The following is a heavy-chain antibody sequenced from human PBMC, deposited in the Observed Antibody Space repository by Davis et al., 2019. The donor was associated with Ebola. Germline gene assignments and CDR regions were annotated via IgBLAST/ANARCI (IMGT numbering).Heavy chain of an antibody. D-gene: IGHD2-8*02. CDR1: GFTFSSYS. V-gene: IGHV3-21*04. CDR2: ISSSSSYI. J-gene: IGHJ4*02. Sequence: PGGSLRLSCAASGFTFSSYSMNWVRQAPGKGLEWVSSISSSSSYIYYADSVKGRFTISRDNAKNSLYLQMNSLRAEDTAVYYCATDYWLGHHFDYWGQGTLVTVSS. CDR3: ATDYWLGHHFDY.